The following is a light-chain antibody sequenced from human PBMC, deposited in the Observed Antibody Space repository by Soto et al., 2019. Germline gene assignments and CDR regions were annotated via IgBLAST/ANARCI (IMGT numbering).Light chain of an antibody. CDR1: TSNIGKNY. V-gene: IGLV1-51*01. CDR3: GTWDSSLSGVV. J-gene: IGLJ2*01. Sequence: QSVLSQPPSVSAAPGQRVTISCSGNTSNIGKNYVSWYQQFPGTAPKLLIYDNSARPSEIPDRFSGSKSGTSAALDITGLQTGDEADYYCGTWDSSLSGVVFGGGTQLTVL. CDR2: DNS.